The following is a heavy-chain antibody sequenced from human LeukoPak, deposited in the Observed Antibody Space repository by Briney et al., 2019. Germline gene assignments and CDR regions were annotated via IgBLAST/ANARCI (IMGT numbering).Heavy chain of an antibody. CDR3: AKVRYCSGGSCSHSDY. D-gene: IGHD2-15*01. V-gene: IGHV3-23*01. Sequence: GGSLRLSRAASGFTFSSYAMSWVRQAPGKGLEWVSAISGSGGSTYYADSVKGRFTISRDNSKNTLYLQMNSLRAEDTAVYYCAKVRYCSGGSCSHSDYWGQGTLITVSS. CDR2: ISGSGGST. J-gene: IGHJ4*02. CDR1: GFTFSSYA.